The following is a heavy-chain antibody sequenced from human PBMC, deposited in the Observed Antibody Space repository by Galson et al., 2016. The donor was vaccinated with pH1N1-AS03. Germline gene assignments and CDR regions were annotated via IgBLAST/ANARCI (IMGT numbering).Heavy chain of an antibody. Sequence: SLRLSCAASGFAFGSYWMHWVRQAPGKGLVWVSRINSDGSFTSYADAVKGRFTVSRDNAKDTLFLHMSRLRNDDTAVYFCTRGALDIGDCWGQGNLVTVSS. J-gene: IGHJ4*02. D-gene: IGHD3-9*01. CDR3: TRGALDIGDC. CDR2: INSDGSFT. CDR1: GFAFGSYW. V-gene: IGHV3-74*01.